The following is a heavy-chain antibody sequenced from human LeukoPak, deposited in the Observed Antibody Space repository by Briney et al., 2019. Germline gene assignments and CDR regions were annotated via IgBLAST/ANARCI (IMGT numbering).Heavy chain of an antibody. Sequence: PGGSLRLSCAASGFTFSSYAMSWVRQAPGKGLEWVSAISDSGGRTYYADSVKGRFTISRDNSMNTLYLQMNSLRAEDTAVYFFARDTSAYCWGQGTLVTVSS. D-gene: IGHD6-19*01. CDR1: GFTFSSYA. J-gene: IGHJ4*02. CDR2: ISDSGGRT. V-gene: IGHV3-23*01. CDR3: ARDTSAYC.